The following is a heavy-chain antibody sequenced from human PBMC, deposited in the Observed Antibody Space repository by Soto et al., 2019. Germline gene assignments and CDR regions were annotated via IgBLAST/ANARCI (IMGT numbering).Heavy chain of an antibody. CDR3: ARASIMGPTTLVDY. J-gene: IGHJ4*02. Sequence: QVQLVQSGAEVKNPGASVKVSCKATGYTFTAYYIHWVRQAPRQGLEWMGVINPSSGNTPYAQKFQGRVTVPRDTSTSTVYRELSSLRSDDTAVYYCARASIMGPTTLVDYWGQGTLVTVSS. CDR1: GYTFTAYY. D-gene: IGHD1-26*01. V-gene: IGHV1-46*01. CDR2: INPSSGNT.